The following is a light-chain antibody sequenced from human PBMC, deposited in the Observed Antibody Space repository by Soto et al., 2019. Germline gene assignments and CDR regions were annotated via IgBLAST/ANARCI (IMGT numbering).Light chain of an antibody. CDR1: QSVSSSS. Sequence: IVLTQSPGTLSLSPGERATLSCRASQSVSSSSFAWYQHKPGQAPRLLIYGACSRATGIPDRFSGSGSGTDFSLTISRMEPEDFAVYYCLQYDTSPLFTFGQGTKLEIK. CDR3: LQYDTSPLFT. J-gene: IGKJ2*01. CDR2: GAC. V-gene: IGKV3-20*01.